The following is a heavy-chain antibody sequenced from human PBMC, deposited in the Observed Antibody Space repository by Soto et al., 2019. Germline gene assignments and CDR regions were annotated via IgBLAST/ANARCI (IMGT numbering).Heavy chain of an antibody. Sequence: QVQLVESGGDLVKPGGSLRLSCAASGVTFSDYYMSWIRQVPGKGLQWIWYISTGGVTIYYADSVKGRFTISRDNAKNSLYLQMNSLSTEYTAVYYCARGYIGVYFDHWGQGTLVTVSS. CDR1: GVTFSDYY. V-gene: IGHV3-11*01. CDR3: ARGYIGVYFDH. CDR2: ISTGGVTI. D-gene: IGHD5-18*01. J-gene: IGHJ4*02.